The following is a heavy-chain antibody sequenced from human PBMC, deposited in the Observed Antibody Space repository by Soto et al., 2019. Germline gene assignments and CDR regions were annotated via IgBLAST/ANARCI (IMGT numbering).Heavy chain of an antibody. V-gene: IGHV4-59*01. CDR2: IYYSGST. CDR1: GCSISSYY. J-gene: IGHJ4*02. D-gene: IGHD3-22*01. Sequence: TSETLSLTCTVSGCSISSYYWSWIRQPPGKGLEWIGYIYYSGSTNYNPSLKSRVTISVDTSKNQFSLKLSSVTAADTAVYYCATTLANYDSSGYNGGYFDYWGQGTLVTVSS. CDR3: ATTLANYDSSGYNGGYFDY.